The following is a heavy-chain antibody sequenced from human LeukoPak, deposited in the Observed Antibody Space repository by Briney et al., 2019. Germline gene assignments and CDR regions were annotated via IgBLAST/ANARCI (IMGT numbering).Heavy chain of an antibody. CDR1: GYTFTSYG. CDR3: ARPGSAATVTPFDY. Sequence: ASVKVSCKASGYTFTSYGISWVRQAPGQGLEWMGWISAYNGNTNYAQKLQGRVAMTTDASTSTAYMELRSLRSDDTAVYYCARPGSAATVTPFDYWGQGTLVTVSS. V-gene: IGHV1-18*01. CDR2: ISAYNGNT. J-gene: IGHJ4*02. D-gene: IGHD4-4*01.